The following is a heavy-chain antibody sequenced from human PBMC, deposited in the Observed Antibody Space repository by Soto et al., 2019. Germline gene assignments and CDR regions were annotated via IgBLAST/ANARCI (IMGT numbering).Heavy chain of an antibody. V-gene: IGHV3-23*01. CDR1: GFTFSSYA. Sequence: XESLRLSCAASGFTFSSYAMSWVRQAPGKGLEWVSAISGSGGSTYYADSVKGRFAISRDNSKNTLYLQMNSLRAEDTAVYYCASLMVRGRSGAFDIWGQGTMVTVSS. J-gene: IGHJ3*02. D-gene: IGHD3-10*01. CDR2: ISGSGGST. CDR3: ASLMVRGRSGAFDI.